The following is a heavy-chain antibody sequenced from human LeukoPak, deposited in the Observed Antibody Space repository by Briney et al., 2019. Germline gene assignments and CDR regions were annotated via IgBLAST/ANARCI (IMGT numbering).Heavy chain of an antibody. J-gene: IGHJ6*02. CDR2: VYPGDSET. CDR1: GYYFTTRW. Sequence: GESLKISCTGSGYYFTTRWLAWVRQKPGKGLEWMGTVYPGDSETEYSPAFEGQVTISGDKSINTVYLQWDSLKASDTAMYYCARAKGSIYFYGMDVWAQGTMVIVSS. CDR3: ARAKGSIYFYGMDV. D-gene: IGHD2/OR15-2a*01. V-gene: IGHV5-51*01.